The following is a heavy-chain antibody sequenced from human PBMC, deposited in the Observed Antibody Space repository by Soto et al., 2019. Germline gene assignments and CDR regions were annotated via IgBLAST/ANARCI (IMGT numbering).Heavy chain of an antibody. CDR3: AKDAVPYNGKWDWFDT. CDR1: GFIFGDYA. CDR2: VGGGGTDT. V-gene: IGHV3-23*01. J-gene: IGHJ5*02. Sequence: QFFESGGDLVQPGGSLRVHCVASGFIFGDYAMSWVRQAPGKGLEWVSSVGGGGTDTYYAASVKGRFTISRVNSKSTLYLQMNNLRAEDTAVYYCAKDAVPYNGKWDWFDTWGQGTLVIVSS. D-gene: IGHD1-20*01.